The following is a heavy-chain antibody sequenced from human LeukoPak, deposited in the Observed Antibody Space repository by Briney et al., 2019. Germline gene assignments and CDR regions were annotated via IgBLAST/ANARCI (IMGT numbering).Heavy chain of an antibody. Sequence: PSETLSLTCTVSGGSISSSSYYWGWIRQPPGKGLEWVGSIYYSGSTYYNPSLKSRVTISVGTSKNQFSLKLSSVTAADTAVYYCARESSLGYAHYGMDVWGQGTTVTVSS. J-gene: IGHJ6*02. CDR1: GGSISSSSYY. V-gene: IGHV4-39*07. D-gene: IGHD7-27*01. CDR2: IYYSGST. CDR3: ARESSLGYAHYGMDV.